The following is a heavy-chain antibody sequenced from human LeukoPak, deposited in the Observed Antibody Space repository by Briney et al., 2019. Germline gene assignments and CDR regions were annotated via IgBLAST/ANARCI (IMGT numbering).Heavy chain of an antibody. CDR1: GYSISSGYY. CDR3: ARGDGSYSD. CDR2: VFHSGSA. J-gene: IGHJ4*02. V-gene: IGHV4-38-2*01. D-gene: IGHD2-15*01. Sequence: SETLSLTCGVSGYSISSGYYWGWIRQPPGKGLEWIGSVFHSGSASSYPSLKSRVTVSVDTSKNQFSLKLSSVTAADTAVYYCARGDGSYSDSGQETLVTVSS.